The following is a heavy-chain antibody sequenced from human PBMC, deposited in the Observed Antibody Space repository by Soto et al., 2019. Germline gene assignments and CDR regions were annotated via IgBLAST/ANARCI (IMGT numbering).Heavy chain of an antibody. CDR1: GFTFSSYR. Sequence: PGGSLRLSCAASGFTFSSYRMNWVRQAPGKGLEWVSSISSSSSYIYYADSVKGRFTISRDNAKNSLYLQMNSLRAEDTAVYYCARDFGKYSSPSVWGQGTTVTVSS. CDR3: ARDFGKYSSPSV. V-gene: IGHV3-21*01. D-gene: IGHD6-6*01. J-gene: IGHJ6*02. CDR2: ISSSSSYI.